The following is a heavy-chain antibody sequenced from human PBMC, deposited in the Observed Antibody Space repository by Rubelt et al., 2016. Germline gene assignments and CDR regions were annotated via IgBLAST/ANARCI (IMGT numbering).Heavy chain of an antibody. CDR1: GGSFSGYY. D-gene: IGHD2-15*01. V-gene: IGHV4-34*01. Sequence: QVQLQESGPGLLKPSETLSLTCAVYGGSFSGYYWSWIRQPPGKGLEWIGEINHSGSTNYNPSLKSRVTISVDTSKNQFSLKLSSVTAADTAVYYCARGLSGGIPDWGQGTLVTVSS. CDR2: INHSGST. CDR3: ARGLSGGIPD. J-gene: IGHJ4*02.